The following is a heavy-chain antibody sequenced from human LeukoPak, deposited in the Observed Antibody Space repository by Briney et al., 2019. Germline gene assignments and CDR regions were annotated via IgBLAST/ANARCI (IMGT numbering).Heavy chain of an antibody. J-gene: IGHJ3*02. CDR3: ARADFLTTRNAFDI. CDR2: IYYSGST. Sequence: PSETLSLTCTVSGGSISSYYWSWIRQPPGKGLEWIGYIYYSGSTNYNPSLKSRATISVDTSKNQFSLKLSSVTAADTAVYYCARADFLTTRNAFDIWGQGTMVTVSS. CDR1: GGSISSYY. D-gene: IGHD3/OR15-3a*01. V-gene: IGHV4-59*01.